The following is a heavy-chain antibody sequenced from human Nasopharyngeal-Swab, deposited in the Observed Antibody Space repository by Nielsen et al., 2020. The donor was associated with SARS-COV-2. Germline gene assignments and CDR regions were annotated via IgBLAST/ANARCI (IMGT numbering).Heavy chain of an antibody. Sequence: GSLRLSCTVSGGSISSYYWSWIRQPPGKGLEWIGYIYYSGSTNYNPSLKSRVTISVDTSKNQFSLKLSSLTAADTAVYYCARGFVYWGQGTLVTVSS. V-gene: IGHV4-59*13. CDR2: IYYSGST. CDR1: GGSISSYY. CDR3: ARGFVY. J-gene: IGHJ4*02.